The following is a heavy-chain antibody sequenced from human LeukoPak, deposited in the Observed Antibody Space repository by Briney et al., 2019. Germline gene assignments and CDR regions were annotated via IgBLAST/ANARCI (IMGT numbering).Heavy chain of an antibody. CDR3: ARVGSRGFDI. CDR2: IYHSGNT. J-gene: IGHJ3*02. D-gene: IGHD1-26*01. CDR1: GYSISSGYY. Sequence: SETLSLTCTVSGYSISSGYYWDWIRQPPGKGLEWIGNIYHSGNTYYNPSLKSRVTISVDTSKNQFSLKLSFVTATDTAMYYCARVGSRGFDIWGQGTMVTVSS. V-gene: IGHV4-38-2*02.